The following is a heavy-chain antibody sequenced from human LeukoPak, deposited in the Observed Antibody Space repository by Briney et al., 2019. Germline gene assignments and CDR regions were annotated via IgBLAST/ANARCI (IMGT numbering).Heavy chain of an antibody. J-gene: IGHJ4*02. CDR1: GGTFSSYA. V-gene: IGHV1-69*01. Sequence: VASVKVSCKASGGTFSSYAISWVRQAPGQGLEWMGGIIPIFGTANYAQKFQGRVTITADESTSTAYMELSSLRSEDTAVYYCASSRDGYIFDYWGQGTLVTVSS. CDR2: IIPIFGTA. CDR3: ASSRDGYIFDY. D-gene: IGHD5-24*01.